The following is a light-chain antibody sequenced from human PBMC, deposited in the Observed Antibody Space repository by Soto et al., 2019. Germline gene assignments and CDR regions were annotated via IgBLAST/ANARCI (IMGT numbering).Light chain of an antibody. V-gene: IGKV1-8*01. J-gene: IGKJ1*01. CDR1: QGISSY. CDR2: AAS. Sequence: AIRMTQSPSSLSASTGDRVTITRRASQGISSYLAWYQQKPGKAPKLLIYAASTLQSGVPSRFSGSGSGTDFTLTISCLQSEDFATYYCQQYYSYPSTTFGQGTKV. CDR3: QQYYSYPSTT.